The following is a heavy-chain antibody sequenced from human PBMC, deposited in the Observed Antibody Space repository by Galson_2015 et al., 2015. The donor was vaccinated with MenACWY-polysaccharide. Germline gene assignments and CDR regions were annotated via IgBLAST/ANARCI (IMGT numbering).Heavy chain of an antibody. CDR1: GLTFSSYA. V-gene: IGHV3-23*01. Sequence: SLRLSCAASGLTFSSYAMSWVRQAPGKGLEWVSANSGSGGSTYYADFVKGRFTISRDNSKNTLYLQMNSLRAEDTAVYYCAKTLRRGDMVRGVIDYWGQGTLVTVSS. CDR3: AKTLRRGDMVRGVIDY. J-gene: IGHJ4*02. CDR2: NSGSGGST. D-gene: IGHD3-10*01.